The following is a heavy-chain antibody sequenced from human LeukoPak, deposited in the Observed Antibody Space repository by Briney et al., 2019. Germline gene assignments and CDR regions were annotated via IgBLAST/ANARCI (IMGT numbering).Heavy chain of an antibody. CDR3: ARVLKDKSNTWRNMVVRENIQVGAFDI. V-gene: IGHV1-69*04. Sequence: ASVKVSCKASGGTFSSYAISWVRQAPGQGLEWMGRIIPILGIANYAQKFQGRVTITADKSTSTAYMELSSLRSEDTAVYYCARVLKDKSNTWRNMVVRENIQVGAFDIWGQGTMVTASS. J-gene: IGHJ3*02. CDR1: GGTFSSYA. D-gene: IGHD3-10*01. CDR2: IIPILGIA.